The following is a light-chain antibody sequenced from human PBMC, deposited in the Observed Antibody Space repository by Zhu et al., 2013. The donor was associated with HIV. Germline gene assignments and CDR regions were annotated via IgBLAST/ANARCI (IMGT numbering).Light chain of an antibody. CDR1: SSNIANNY. V-gene: IGLV1-51*01. Sequence: QSVLTQPPSVSAAPGQKVTISCSGSSSNIANNYVSWYQQVPGTAPKLLIYDNNKRPSGIRDRFSGSKSGTSATLGITGLQTGDEADYYCGTWDSSLSVGIFGGGTKLTVL. CDR2: DNN. J-gene: IGLJ2*01. CDR3: GTWDSSLSVGI.